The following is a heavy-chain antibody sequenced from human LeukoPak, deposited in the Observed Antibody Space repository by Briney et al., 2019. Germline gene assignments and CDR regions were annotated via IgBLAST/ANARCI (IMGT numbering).Heavy chain of an antibody. V-gene: IGHV4-59*01. CDR2: IYYSGST. J-gene: IGHJ4*02. D-gene: IGHD5-12*01. CDR1: GGSISSYY. CDR3: AGVLSRDSGHDRPMI. Sequence: SETLSLTCTVSGGSISSYYWSWIRQPPGKGLEWIGYIYYSGSTNYNPSLKSRVTISVDTSKNQFSLKLSSVTAADTAVYYCAGVLSRDSGHDRPMIWGQGTLVTVSS.